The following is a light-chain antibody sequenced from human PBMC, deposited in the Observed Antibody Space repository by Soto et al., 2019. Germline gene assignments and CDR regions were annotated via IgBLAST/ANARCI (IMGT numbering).Light chain of an antibody. CDR1: QSISNY. J-gene: IGKJ4*01. CDR3: QQANSFPLT. V-gene: IGKV1-27*01. Sequence: DIQMTQSPSSLSASVGDRVTITCRASQSISNYLAWYQQKPGKVPKLLIYAASTLQSGVPSRFSGSGSGTDFTLTISSLQPEDVATYYCQQANSFPLTFGGGTKVEIK. CDR2: AAS.